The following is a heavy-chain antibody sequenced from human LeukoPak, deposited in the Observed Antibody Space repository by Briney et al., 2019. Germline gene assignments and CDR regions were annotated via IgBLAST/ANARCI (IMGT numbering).Heavy chain of an antibody. CDR2: IRNKANIYAT. V-gene: IGHV3-73*01. Sequence: GGSLRLSCTASGFTFSASTMHWVRQASGKRLEWIGRIRNKANIYATTYGESVKGRFSISRDDSKNTVYLQMNSLKTEDTAVYYCTGGATIGIGAFDIWGQGTKVTVSS. CDR1: GFTFSAST. J-gene: IGHJ3*02. CDR3: TGGATIGIGAFDI. D-gene: IGHD5-24*01.